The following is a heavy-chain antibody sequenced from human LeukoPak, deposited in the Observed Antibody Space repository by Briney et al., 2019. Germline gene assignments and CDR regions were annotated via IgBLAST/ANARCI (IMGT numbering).Heavy chain of an antibody. D-gene: IGHD2-21*02. J-gene: IGHJ4*02. V-gene: IGHV4-38-2*02. Sequence: SETLSLTCIVSGYSISSDYYWGWIRQPPGKGLEWIGNIYHSGSTYYNPSLKSRFTISVDTSKNQFSLKLSSVTAADTAVYYCATGGDPEIFDYWGQGTLVTVSS. CDR1: GYSISSDYY. CDR2: IYHSGST. CDR3: ATGGDPEIFDY.